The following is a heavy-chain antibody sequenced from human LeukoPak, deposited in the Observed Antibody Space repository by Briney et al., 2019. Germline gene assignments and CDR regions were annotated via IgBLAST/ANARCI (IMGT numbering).Heavy chain of an antibody. Sequence: PGGSLRLSCAASGFTFSSYDMHWVRQATGKGLEWVSATGTAGDTYYPGSVKGRFTISRENAKNSLYLQMNSLRAGDTAVYYCARGGATVTHDWYFDLWGRGTLVTVSS. CDR3: ARGGATVTHDWYFDL. V-gene: IGHV3-13*01. D-gene: IGHD4-17*01. J-gene: IGHJ2*01. CDR1: GFTFSSYD. CDR2: TGTAGDT.